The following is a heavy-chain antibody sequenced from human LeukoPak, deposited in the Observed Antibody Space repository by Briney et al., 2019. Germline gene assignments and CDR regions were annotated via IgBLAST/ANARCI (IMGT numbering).Heavy chain of an antibody. Sequence: GGSLRLSCAASGFTFSSYSMNWVRQAPRKGLEWVSSISSSSSYIYYADSVKGRFTISRDNAKNSLYLQMNSLTAEDTAVYYCARGGTSPGIREAFDIWGQGTMVTVSS. CDR2: ISSSSSYI. J-gene: IGHJ3*02. D-gene: IGHD3-10*01. CDR3: ARGGTSPGIREAFDI. V-gene: IGHV3-21*01. CDR1: GFTFSSYS.